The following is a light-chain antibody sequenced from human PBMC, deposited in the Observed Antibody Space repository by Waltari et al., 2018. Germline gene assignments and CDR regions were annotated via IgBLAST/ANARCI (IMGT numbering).Light chain of an antibody. CDR2: KAS. J-gene: IGKJ1*01. V-gene: IGKV1-5*03. CDR1: QSISSW. Sequence: DIQMTQSPSTLSASVGDRVTITWRASQSISSWLAWYQQKPGKAPKLLIYKASSLESGFPSRFSGSGSGPEFTLTISILQPDDFATYYCQQYNSYSRTFGQGTKVEIK. CDR3: QQYNSYSRT.